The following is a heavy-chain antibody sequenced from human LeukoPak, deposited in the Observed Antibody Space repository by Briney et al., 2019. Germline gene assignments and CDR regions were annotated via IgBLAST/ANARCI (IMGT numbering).Heavy chain of an antibody. D-gene: IGHD6-19*01. J-gene: IGHJ3*02. V-gene: IGHV3-23*01. CDR2: ISGTGGST. CDR3: AKGRQWLVDAFDM. CDR1: GFTFSSYA. Sequence: GGSLRLSCAASGFTFSSYAMSWVRQAPGKGLEWVSAISGTGGSTYYADSVKGRFTISRGNSRNTLYLQMNSLRAEDTAVYYCAKGRQWLVDAFDMWGQGTMVTVSS.